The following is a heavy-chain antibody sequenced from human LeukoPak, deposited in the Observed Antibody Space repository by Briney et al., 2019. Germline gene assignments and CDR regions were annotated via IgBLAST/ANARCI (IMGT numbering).Heavy chain of an antibody. J-gene: IGHJ4*02. CDR3: TTGPDWGQFDS. V-gene: IGHV3-15*01. CDR2: IKSKTDGGTT. D-gene: IGHD7-27*01. CDR1: RFTFSNAW. Sequence: KPGGSLRLSCTASRFTFSNAWMSWVRQAPGKGLEWVGRIKSKTDGGTTDYAAPVKGRFSISRDDSKNTLYLQMNSLKSEDTVVYYCTTGPDWGQFDSWGQGTPVIVSS.